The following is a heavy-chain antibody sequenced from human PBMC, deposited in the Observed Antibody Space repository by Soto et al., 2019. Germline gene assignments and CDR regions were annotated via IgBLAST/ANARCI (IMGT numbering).Heavy chain of an antibody. V-gene: IGHV2-5*02. J-gene: IGHJ4*02. Sequence: QITLKESGPALVEPTQTLTLTCTFSGFSLSTSGVGVGWIRQPPGEALEWLALICWVDYKHFSPTLESRLTITKDTSKNQVVLTMTNMYPVDTATYYCVHKGGGDRILDYWGQGTLLTVST. CDR2: ICWVDYK. D-gene: IGHD3-16*01. CDR3: VHKGGGDRILDY. CDR1: GFSLSTSGVG.